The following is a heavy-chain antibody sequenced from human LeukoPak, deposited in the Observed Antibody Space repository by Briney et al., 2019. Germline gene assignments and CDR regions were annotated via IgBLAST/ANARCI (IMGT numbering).Heavy chain of an antibody. CDR2: VYYSGSP. J-gene: IGHJ5*01. Sequence: SETLSLTCTVSGGXISSSSYYWGWIRQPPGKGLEWIGSVYYSGSPYYSPSLKSRVTISIDTSKNQFSLTLSSVTATDTAVYYCARHARCSSTTCYAFDSWGQGTLVTVSS. D-gene: IGHD2-2*01. CDR3: ARHARCSSTTCYAFDS. CDR1: GGXISSSSYY. V-gene: IGHV4-39*01.